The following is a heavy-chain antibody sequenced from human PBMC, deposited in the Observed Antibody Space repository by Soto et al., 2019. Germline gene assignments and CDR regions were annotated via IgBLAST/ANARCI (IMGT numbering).Heavy chain of an antibody. Sequence: LRLSCAASGFSVSSNYMGWVRQAPGKGLEWVSVMYSGGATYYAESVKRRFTISRDNSNNTVNLQLSSLSAEGTAVYYCATGGRPKYWGQAAQVTV. CDR2: MYSGGAT. J-gene: IGHJ4*02. CDR3: ATGGRPKY. D-gene: IGHD3-10*01. CDR1: GFSVSSNY. V-gene: IGHV3-53*01.